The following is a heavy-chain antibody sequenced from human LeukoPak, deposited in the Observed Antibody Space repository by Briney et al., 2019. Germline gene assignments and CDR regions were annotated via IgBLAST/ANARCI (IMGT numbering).Heavy chain of an antibody. J-gene: IGHJ5*02. CDR2: IYTSGSA. CDR3: ARVSESGSYFWFDP. V-gene: IGHV4-4*07. Sequence: PSETLSLTCAVSGGSFINYYCAWIRQPAGKGLEWIGRIYTSGSANYNPSLEGRVTMSVDRSKNQFSLKFNPVTAADTAVYYCARVSESGSYFWFDPWGQGTLVTVSS. D-gene: IGHD3-10*01. CDR1: GGSFINYY.